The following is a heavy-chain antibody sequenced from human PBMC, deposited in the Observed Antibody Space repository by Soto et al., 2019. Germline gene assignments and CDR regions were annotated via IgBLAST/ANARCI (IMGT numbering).Heavy chain of an antibody. CDR1: GYTFTGYY. J-gene: IGHJ4*01. CDR2: IIPNSGIA. D-gene: IGHD1-26*01. CDR3: ARSFGAYSSSDFDY. Sequence: GASVKVSCKASGYTFTGYYMHWVRQAPGQGLEWMGWIIPNSGIANYAQKYQGRVTITRDTSTSTAYMELSSLRSEDTAVYYCARSFGAYSSSDFDYWGQGTLVTVSS. V-gene: IGHV1-2*02.